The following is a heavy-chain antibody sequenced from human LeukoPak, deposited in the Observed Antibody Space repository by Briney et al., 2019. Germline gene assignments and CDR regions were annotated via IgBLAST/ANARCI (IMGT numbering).Heavy chain of an antibody. CDR3: SRLSRRDSGWSIFDY. D-gene: IGHD6-19*01. CDR1: GGSISGYH. J-gene: IGHJ4*02. V-gene: IGHV4-59*01. CDR2: IFYRGDT. Sequence: PSETLSLTCTVSGGSISGYHWIWIRQPPGKRLEWIGFIFYRGDTNYNPALRSRVTFSVDTSRSQFSLKLDSVIAADTAVYFCSRLSRRDSGWSIFDYWGQGTLVTVSS.